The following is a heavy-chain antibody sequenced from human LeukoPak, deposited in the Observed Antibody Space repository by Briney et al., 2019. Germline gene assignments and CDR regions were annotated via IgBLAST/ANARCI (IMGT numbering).Heavy chain of an antibody. V-gene: IGHV4-34*01. D-gene: IGHD6-13*01. CDR2: INHSGST. CDR3: ASSLIAAAGKVSNY. J-gene: IGHJ4*02. CDR1: GGSFSGYY. Sequence: SETLSLTCAVYGGSFSGYYWSWIRQPPGKGLEWIGEINHSGSTNYNPSLKSRVTISVDTSKNQFSPKLSSVTAADTAVYYCASSLIAAAGKVSNYWGQGTLVTVSS.